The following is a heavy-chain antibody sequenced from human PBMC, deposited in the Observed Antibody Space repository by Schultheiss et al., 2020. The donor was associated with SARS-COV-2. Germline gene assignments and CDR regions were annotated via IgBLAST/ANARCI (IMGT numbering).Heavy chain of an antibody. V-gene: IGHV3-48*01. CDR3: AGRGGSYYKDYYYYGMDV. CDR2: ISSSSSTI. J-gene: IGHJ6*02. D-gene: IGHD1-26*01. CDR1: GFTFSSYA. Sequence: GESLKISCAASGFTFSSYAMNWVRQAPGKGLEWVSYISSSSSTIYYADSVKGRFTISRDNAKNSLYLQMNSLRAEDTAVYYCAGRGGSYYKDYYYYGMDVWGQGTTVTVSS.